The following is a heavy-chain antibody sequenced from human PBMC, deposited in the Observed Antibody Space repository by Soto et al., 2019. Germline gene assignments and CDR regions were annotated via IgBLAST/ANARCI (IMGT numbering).Heavy chain of an antibody. D-gene: IGHD2-21*01. V-gene: IGHV3-15*07. CDR1: GFIFSHAW. Sequence: EVQLVESGGDLVKPGGSLRLSCAASGFIFSHAWFHWVRQPPGKGLELVGRVKNIGGATDYAASVKGRFTISRDDSKDTVYLQMSSLRTEDTAIYYCAADLGPAYDSNNWFDPWGQGTLVTVSS. CDR3: AADLGPAYDSNNWFDP. J-gene: IGHJ5*02. CDR2: VKNIGGAT.